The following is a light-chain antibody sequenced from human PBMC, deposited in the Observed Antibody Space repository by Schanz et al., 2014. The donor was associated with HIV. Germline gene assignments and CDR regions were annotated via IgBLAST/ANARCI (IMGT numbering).Light chain of an antibody. CDR3: QQCDTYPYI. Sequence: AIQLAQSPSSLSASVGDRVTITCRATQGIRNDLGWYQQKPGKAPKLLIHGASTLQPGVPSRFSGSRSGTEFSLTISSLQPDDFGTYYCQQCDTYPYIFGQGTKLEIK. J-gene: IGKJ2*01. V-gene: IGKV1-6*01. CDR1: QGIRND. CDR2: GAS.